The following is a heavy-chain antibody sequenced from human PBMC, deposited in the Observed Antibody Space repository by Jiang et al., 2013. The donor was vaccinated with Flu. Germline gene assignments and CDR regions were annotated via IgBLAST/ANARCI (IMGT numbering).Heavy chain of an antibody. CDR3: AATPLPRDGSFYFDY. Sequence: LLKPSETLSLTCTVSGDSISSGSHYWGWVRQPPGKRLEWIASMYDSVIDYSGRTYYNPSLKSRVRMSVDTSKDQFSLNLSSVTAADTAVYYCAATPLPRDGSFYFDYWGHGSLVTVSS. V-gene: IGHV4-39*07. D-gene: IGHD3-10*01. J-gene: IGHJ4*01. CDR1: GDSISSGSHY. CDR2: DSVIDYSGRT.